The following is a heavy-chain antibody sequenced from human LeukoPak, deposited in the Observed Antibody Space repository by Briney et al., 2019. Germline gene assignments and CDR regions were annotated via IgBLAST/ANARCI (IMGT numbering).Heavy chain of an antibody. Sequence: SETLSLTCTVSGGSISSYYWSWIRQPPGKGLEWIGYIYDSGSTNYNPSLKSRFTISVDTSKNQFSLKLRSVTAADTAVYYCAREYDILTGSYGMDVWGQGTTVTVSS. CDR1: GGSISSYY. V-gene: IGHV4-59*01. CDR2: IYDSGST. J-gene: IGHJ6*02. D-gene: IGHD3-9*01. CDR3: AREYDILTGSYGMDV.